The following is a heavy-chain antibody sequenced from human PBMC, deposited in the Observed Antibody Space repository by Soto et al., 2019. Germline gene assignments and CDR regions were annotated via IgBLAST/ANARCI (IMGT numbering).Heavy chain of an antibody. Sequence: EVQLVESGGGLVKPGGSLRLSCAASGFTFTGYTMNWVRQAPGKGLEWVSGISSSGSFVFYAGSVKGRFTISRDNAKNSLHLQMNSLRAEDSAFYYCARLPGVWGEGFYFNYCGQGSLVRVSS. D-gene: IGHD3-16*01. CDR3: ARLPGVWGEGFYFNY. CDR2: ISSSGSFV. V-gene: IGHV3-21*01. CDR1: GFTFTGYT. J-gene: IGHJ4*02.